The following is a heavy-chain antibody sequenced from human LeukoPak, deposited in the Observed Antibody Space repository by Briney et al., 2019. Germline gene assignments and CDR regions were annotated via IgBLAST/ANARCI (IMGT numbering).Heavy chain of an antibody. D-gene: IGHD4-23*01. V-gene: IGHV4-39*07. CDR2: IYYSGST. J-gene: IGHJ4*02. CDR3: ARDALRWFSVSYYFDY. Sequence: PSETLSLTCTVSGGSISSSSYYWGWIRQPPGKGLEWIGSIYYSGSTYYNPSLKSRVTISVDTSKNQFSLKLSSVTAADTAVYYCARDALRWFSVSYYFDYWGQGTLVTVSS. CDR1: GGSISSSSYY.